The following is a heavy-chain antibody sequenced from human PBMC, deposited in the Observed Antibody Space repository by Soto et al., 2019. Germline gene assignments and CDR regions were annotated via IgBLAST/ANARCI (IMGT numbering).Heavy chain of an antibody. V-gene: IGHV3-30*18. Sequence: QVQLVESGGGVVQPGRSLRLSCAASGFTFRSYGMQWVRQAPGKGMEWVAVISYDGSNKYYADSVKGRFTISRDNSKNALYLQMNMLRAEDTAVYYCAKDRRGSSSWYGTCDYWGQGTLVTVSS. CDR1: GFTFRSYG. CDR2: ISYDGSNK. J-gene: IGHJ4*02. CDR3: AKDRRGSSSWYGTCDY. D-gene: IGHD6-13*01.